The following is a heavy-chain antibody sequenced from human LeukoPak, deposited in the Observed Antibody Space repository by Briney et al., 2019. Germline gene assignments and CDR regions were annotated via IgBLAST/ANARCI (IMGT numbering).Heavy chain of an antibody. CDR3: ASGGEYYDILTGDYYFDY. D-gene: IGHD3-9*01. CDR2: INPNSGGT. CDR1: GYTFTGYY. Sequence: ASVKVSCKASGYTFTGYYMHWVRQAPGQGLEWMGRINPNSGGTNYAQKFQGRVTMTRDTSISTAYMELSRLRSDDTAVYYCASGGEYYDILTGDYYFDYWGQGTLVTVSS. J-gene: IGHJ4*02. V-gene: IGHV1-2*02.